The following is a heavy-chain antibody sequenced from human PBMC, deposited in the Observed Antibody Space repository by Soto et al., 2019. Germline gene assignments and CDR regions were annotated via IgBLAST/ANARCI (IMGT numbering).Heavy chain of an antibody. V-gene: IGHV4-4*02. J-gene: IGHJ4*02. CDR1: GVAINSGDW. Sequence: SETLSLTCSVSGVAINSGDWWSWVRQSPGKGLEWVGEIDHTGTTHYQLSLKSRVTISVDNSKNQFSLRLNSVTAADAAIYYCARTLRGNSGNYYLYIFDYWGQGSPVTVS. CDR2: IDHTGTT. D-gene: IGHD3-10*01. CDR3: ARTLRGNSGNYYLYIFDY.